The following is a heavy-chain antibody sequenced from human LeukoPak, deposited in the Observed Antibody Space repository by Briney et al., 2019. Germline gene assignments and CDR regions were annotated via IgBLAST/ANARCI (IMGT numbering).Heavy chain of an antibody. CDR1: GFTFSSYS. D-gene: IGHD5-18*01. CDR3: ARGIRTAMVTGYYYYGMDV. V-gene: IGHV3-53*01. CDR2: IYSGGST. Sequence: PGGSLRLSCAASGFTFSSYSMNWVRQAPGKGLEWVSVIYSGGSTYYAGSVKGRFTISRDNSKNTLYLQMNSLRAEDTAVYYCARGIRTAMVTGYYYYGMDVWGQGTTVTVSS. J-gene: IGHJ6*02.